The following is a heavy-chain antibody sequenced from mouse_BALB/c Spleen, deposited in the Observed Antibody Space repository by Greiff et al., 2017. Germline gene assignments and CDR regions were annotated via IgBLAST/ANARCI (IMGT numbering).Heavy chain of an antibody. CDR2: IYPGSGST. CDR3: ARSHYYGNYFDY. J-gene: IGHJ2*01. CDR1: GYNFTSYW. Sequence: QVQLQQSGAELVKPGTSVKLSCKASGYNFTSYWINWVKLRPGQGLEWIGDIYPGSGSTNYNEKFKSKATLTVDTSSSTAYMQLSSLASEDSALYYCARSHYYGNYFDYWGQGTTLTVSS. V-gene: IGHV1-55*01. D-gene: IGHD2-1*01.